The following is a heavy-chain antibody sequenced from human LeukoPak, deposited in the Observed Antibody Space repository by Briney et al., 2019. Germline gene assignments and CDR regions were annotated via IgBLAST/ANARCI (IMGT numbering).Heavy chain of an antibody. CDR2: INPNSGGT. D-gene: IGHD5-12*01. CDR3: AKDPRYSGCVSDAFDI. Sequence: ASVKVSCKASGYTFTGYYMHWVRQAPGQGLEWMGWINPNSGGTNYAQKFQGRVTMTRDTSISTAYMELSRLRSDDTAVYYCAKDPRYSGCVSDAFDIWGQGTMVTVSS. V-gene: IGHV1-2*02. CDR1: GYTFTGYY. J-gene: IGHJ3*02.